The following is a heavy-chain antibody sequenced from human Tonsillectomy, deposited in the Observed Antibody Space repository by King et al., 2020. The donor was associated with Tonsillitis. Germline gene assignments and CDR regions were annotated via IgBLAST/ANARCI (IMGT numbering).Heavy chain of an antibody. V-gene: IGHV3-23*04. J-gene: IGHJ3*01. CDR1: GFILSSYS. D-gene: IGHD3-3*01. Sequence: VQLVESGGGLAQPGGSLRLSGAASGFILSSYSMSWVRQAPGKGLEGVSVISGNGGSAYYADSVKGRFTISRANSKNTLYLQMNSLRAGDTDVYYCAKSYFDRRGYYLGDDAFDLWRQGTMVT. CDR3: AKSYFDRRGYYLGDDAFDL. CDR2: ISGNGGSA.